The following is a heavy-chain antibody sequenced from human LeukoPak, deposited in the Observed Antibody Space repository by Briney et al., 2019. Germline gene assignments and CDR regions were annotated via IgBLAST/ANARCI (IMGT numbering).Heavy chain of an antibody. CDR1: GVSISSYS. CDR2: IYYSGST. V-gene: IGHV4-59*12. D-gene: IGHD2-8*02. CDR3: ARDHPTSNTGYMDV. Sequence: SETLSLTCTVSGVSISSYSWSWIRQPPGKGLEWIGYIYYSGSTDYNPPLKSRVTISVDTSKNQFSLRLSSVTAADTAVYYCARDHPTSNTGYMDVWGKGTTVIVSS. J-gene: IGHJ6*03.